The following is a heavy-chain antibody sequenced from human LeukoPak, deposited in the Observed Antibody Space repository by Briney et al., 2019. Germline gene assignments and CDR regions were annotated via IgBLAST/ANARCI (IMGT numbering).Heavy chain of an antibody. V-gene: IGHV3-7*03. CDR1: GFTFSSYW. CDR3: ARRPRAYGMDV. CDR2: INHNGNVN. Sequence: GGSLRLSCAASGFTFSSYWMNWARQAPGKGLEWVASINHNGNVNYYVDSVKGRFTISRDNAKNSLYLQMSNLRAEDTAVYYCARRPRAYGMDVWGQGTTVTVSS. J-gene: IGHJ6*02.